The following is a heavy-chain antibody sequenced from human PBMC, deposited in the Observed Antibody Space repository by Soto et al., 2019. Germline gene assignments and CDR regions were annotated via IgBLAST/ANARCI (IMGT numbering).Heavy chain of an antibody. Sequence: GESLKISCKGSGYSFTSYWISWVRQMPGKGLEWMGRIDPSDSYTNYSPSFQGHVTISADKSISTAYLQWSSLKASDTAMYHCARGYYDILTGHDAFDIWGQGTMVTVSS. CDR1: GYSFTSYW. V-gene: IGHV5-10-1*01. CDR2: IDPSDSYT. J-gene: IGHJ3*02. D-gene: IGHD3-9*01. CDR3: ARGYYDILTGHDAFDI.